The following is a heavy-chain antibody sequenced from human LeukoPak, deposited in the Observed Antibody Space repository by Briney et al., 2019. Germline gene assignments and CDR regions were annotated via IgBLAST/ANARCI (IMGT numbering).Heavy chain of an antibody. J-gene: IGHJ5*02. D-gene: IGHD2-2*01. CDR2: IYYSGST. V-gene: IGHV4-39*07. CDR3: ARDGPVPAAMNWFDP. Sequence: PSETLSLTCTVSGGSISSSSYYWGWIRQPPGKGLEWIGSIYYSGSTYYNPSLKSRVTISVDTSKNQFSLKLSSVTAADTAVYYCARDGPVPAAMNWFDPWGQGTLVTVSS. CDR1: GGSISSSSYY.